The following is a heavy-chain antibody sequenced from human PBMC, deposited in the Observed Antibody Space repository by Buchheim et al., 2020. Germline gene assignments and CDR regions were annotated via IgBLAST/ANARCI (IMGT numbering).Heavy chain of an antibody. D-gene: IGHD3-3*01. CDR1: GYTFTGYY. CDR3: ARDRGYDFWSGYPIFGYYYYGMDV. V-gene: IGHV1-2*02. CDR2: INPNSGGT. J-gene: IGHJ6*02. Sequence: QVQLVQSGAEVKKPGASVEVSCKASGYTFTGYYMHWVRQAPGQGLEWMGWINPNSGGTNYAQKFQGRVTMTRDTSISTAYMELSRLRPDDTAVYYCARDRGYDFWSGYPIFGYYYYGMDVWGQGTT.